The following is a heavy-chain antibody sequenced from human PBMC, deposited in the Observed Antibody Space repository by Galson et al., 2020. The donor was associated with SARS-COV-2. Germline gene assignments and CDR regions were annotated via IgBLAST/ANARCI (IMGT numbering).Heavy chain of an antibody. CDR2: ISHSAST. J-gene: IGHJ3*02. CDR3: ARLHYGEYAPEAFDI. D-gene: IGHD4-17*01. CDR1: GTSISSCYYS. V-gene: IGHV4-30-2*01. Sequence: SETLSLTCAVSGTSISSCYYSWNWIRPPQGQGLEWIGYISHSASTYYNPSLKSRVTISGDRSKNQFSLRLSSVTAADTAVYYCARLHYGEYAPEAFDIWGPGTRVTVAS.